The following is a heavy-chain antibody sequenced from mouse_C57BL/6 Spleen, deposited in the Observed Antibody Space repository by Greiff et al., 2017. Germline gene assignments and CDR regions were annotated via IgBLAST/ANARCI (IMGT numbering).Heavy chain of an antibody. Sequence: VQLQQSGAELARPGASVKLSCKASGYTFTSYGISWVKQRTGQGLEWIGGIYPRSGNTYYNEKFKGKATLTADKSSSTAYMELRSLTSEDSAVYFCARFDGYSGEFAYWGQGTLVTVSA. J-gene: IGHJ3*01. CDR2: IYPRSGNT. D-gene: IGHD2-3*01. CDR1: GYTFTSYG. V-gene: IGHV1-81*01. CDR3: ARFDGYSGEFAY.